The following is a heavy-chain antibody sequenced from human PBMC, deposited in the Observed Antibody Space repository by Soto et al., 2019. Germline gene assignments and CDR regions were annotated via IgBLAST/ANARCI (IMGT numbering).Heavy chain of an antibody. Sequence: EVQLVESGGGLVKPGVTLRVSCAASGITFSNVWMTWVRQAPGKGLKWVGRIKSKTDGGTTDYGAPVRGRFTISRDDSKNTLYLQMNSLKTEDTAVYYCTTGRFSSSLYFDSWGQGTLVTVSS. CDR1: GITFSNVW. V-gene: IGHV3-15*01. D-gene: IGHD6-6*01. J-gene: IGHJ4*02. CDR3: TTGRFSSSLYFDS. CDR2: IKSKTDGGTT.